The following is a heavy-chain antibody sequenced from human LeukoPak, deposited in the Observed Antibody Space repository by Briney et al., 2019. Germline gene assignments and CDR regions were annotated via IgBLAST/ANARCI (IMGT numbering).Heavy chain of an antibody. CDR3: AREVPFLRFLEWSHSSY. CDR2: ISYDGSNK. V-gene: IGHV3-30-3*01. J-gene: IGHJ4*02. CDR1: GFTFSSYA. Sequence: GGSLRLSCAASGFTFSSYAMHWVRQALGKGLEWVAVISYDGSNKYYADSVKGRFTISRDNSKNTLYLQMNSLRAEDTAVYYCAREVPFLRFLEWSHSSYWGQGTLVTVSS. D-gene: IGHD3-3*01.